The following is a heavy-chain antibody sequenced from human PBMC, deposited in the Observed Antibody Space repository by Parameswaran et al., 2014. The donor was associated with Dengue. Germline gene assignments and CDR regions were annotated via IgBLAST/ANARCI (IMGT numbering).Heavy chain of an antibody. Sequence: GESLKISCAASGFTFSSYAMSWVRQASREGGWSGVSAISGSGGSTYYADSVKGRFTISRDNSKNTLYLQMNSLRAEDTAVYYCAKVGHCSSTSCALYYFDYWGQGTLVTVSS. CDR1: GFTFSSYA. V-gene: IGHV3-23*01. D-gene: IGHD2-2*01. CDR3: AKVGHCSSTSCALYYFDY. CDR2: ISGSGGST. J-gene: IGHJ4*02.